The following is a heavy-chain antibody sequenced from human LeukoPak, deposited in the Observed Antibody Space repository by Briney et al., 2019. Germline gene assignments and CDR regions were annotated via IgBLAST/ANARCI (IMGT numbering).Heavy chain of an antibody. CDR2: ISWNSGSI. J-gene: IGHJ4*02. V-gene: IGHV3-9*01. CDR1: GFTFDDYA. D-gene: IGHD2-2*01. CDR3: AKGAVSRVVPAAIDY. Sequence: GGSLRLSCAASGFTFDDYAMHWVRQAPGKGLEWVSGISWNSGSIGYADSVKGRFTISRDNAKNSLYLQMNSLRAEDTALYYCAKGAVSRVVPAAIDYWGQGTLVTVSS.